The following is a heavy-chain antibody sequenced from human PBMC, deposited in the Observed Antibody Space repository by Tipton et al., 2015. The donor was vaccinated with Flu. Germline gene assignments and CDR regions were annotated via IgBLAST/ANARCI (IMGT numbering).Heavy chain of an antibody. V-gene: IGHV4-38-2*01. CDR3: ARRAYSNYVSDPKSWFDP. CDR1: GDSISSDYH. D-gene: IGHD4/OR15-4a*01. Sequence: TLSLTCAVSGDSISSDYHWGWIRRFPGKGLEWIGTVSRSGSAVYNPSLTSRVTISIDRSKNQFSLNLKSVTAADMAVYYCARRAYSNYVSDPKSWFDPWGEGTLVAVSS. CDR2: VSRSGSA. J-gene: IGHJ5*02.